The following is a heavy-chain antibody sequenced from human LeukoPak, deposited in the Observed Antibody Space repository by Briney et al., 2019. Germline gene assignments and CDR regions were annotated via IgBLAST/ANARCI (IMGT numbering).Heavy chain of an antibody. CDR2: INPNSGGT. CDR3: ARDLEYYDSSGYENFDY. D-gene: IGHD3-22*01. Sequence: GASVKVSCKASGYTFTGYYMHWVRQAPGQGLEWMGWINPNSGGTNYAQKLQGRVTMTTDTSTSTAYMELRSLRSDDAAVYYCARDLEYYDSSGYENFDYWGQGTLVTVSS. J-gene: IGHJ4*02. CDR1: GYTFTGYY. V-gene: IGHV1-2*02.